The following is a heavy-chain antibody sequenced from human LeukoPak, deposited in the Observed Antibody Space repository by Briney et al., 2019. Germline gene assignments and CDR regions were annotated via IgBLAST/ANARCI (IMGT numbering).Heavy chain of an antibody. CDR2: ISAYNGNT. Sequence: ASVKVSCKSSGYTFTSYRISWVRQAPGQGLEWMGWISAYNGNTNYAQKLQGRVTMTTDTSTSIAYMELRSLRSDDTAVYYCARDAGGDFQHWGQGTLVTVSS. CDR3: ARDAGGDFQH. D-gene: IGHD1-26*01. J-gene: IGHJ1*01. CDR1: GYTFTSYR. V-gene: IGHV1-18*01.